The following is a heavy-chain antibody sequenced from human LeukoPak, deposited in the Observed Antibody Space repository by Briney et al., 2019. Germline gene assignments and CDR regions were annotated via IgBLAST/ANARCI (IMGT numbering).Heavy chain of an antibody. Sequence: PSETLSLTCTVSGGSISSYYWSWIRQPPGKGLEWIGYIYYSGSTNYNPSLKSRVTISADTSKNQFSLKLSSVTAADTAVYYCARGITIFGVVIRFDPWGQGTLVTVSS. CDR1: GGSISSYY. D-gene: IGHD3-3*01. CDR3: ARGITIFGVVIRFDP. J-gene: IGHJ5*02. CDR2: IYYSGST. V-gene: IGHV4-59*01.